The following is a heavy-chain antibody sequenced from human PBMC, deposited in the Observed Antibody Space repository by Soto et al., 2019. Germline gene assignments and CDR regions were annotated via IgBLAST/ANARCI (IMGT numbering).Heavy chain of an antibody. CDR3: ARDLHIVVVVAATKGDPNLYGMDV. CDR1: GYTFTSYA. CDR2: INAGNGNT. V-gene: IGHV1-3*01. Sequence: ASVKVSCKASGYTFTSYAMHWVRQAPGQRLEWMGWINAGNGNTKYSQKFQGRVTITRDTSASTAYMELSSLRSEDTAVYYCARDLHIVVVVAATKGDPNLYGMDVWGQGTTVTVSS. J-gene: IGHJ6*02. D-gene: IGHD2-15*01.